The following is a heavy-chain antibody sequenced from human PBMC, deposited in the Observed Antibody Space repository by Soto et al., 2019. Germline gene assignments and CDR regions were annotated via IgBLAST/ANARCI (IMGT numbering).Heavy chain of an antibody. CDR2: IYTSEST. CDR3: ARDLSTIFRVVRAFDP. CDR1: GGSISTYY. V-gene: IGHV4-4*07. J-gene: IGHJ5*02. D-gene: IGHD3-3*01. Sequence: PSETLSLTCTVSGGSISTYYWSWLRQPAGNRLESIGLIYTSESTNYNPTLNNRVTTSLDTSKSQHSLKLSSVTAADTAVYYCARDLSTIFRVVRAFDPWGQGTLVTVFS.